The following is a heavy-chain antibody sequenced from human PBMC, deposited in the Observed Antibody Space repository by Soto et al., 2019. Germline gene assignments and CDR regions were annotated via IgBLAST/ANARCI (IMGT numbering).Heavy chain of an antibody. J-gene: IGHJ6*02. V-gene: IGHV1-46*02. D-gene: IGHD3-16*01. CDR1: GDSVHNDY. CDR3: AKAKGGKTVANFGMDV. CDR2: ISPFGGAT. Sequence: QVQLVQSGAEVRKTGASVKVSCKASGDSVHNDYLHWVRQAPGQGFEWLGLISPFGGATAYAQSFKGRVTLTMDRSATTFYLELSSLRSDDTAVYYCAKAKGGKTVANFGMDVWGQGVTVTVSS.